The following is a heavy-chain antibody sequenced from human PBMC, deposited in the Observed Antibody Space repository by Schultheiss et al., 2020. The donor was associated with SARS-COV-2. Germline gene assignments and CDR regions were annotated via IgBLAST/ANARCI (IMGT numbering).Heavy chain of an antibody. Sequence: SGPTLVKPTQTLTLTCTFSGFSLTTGGMCVSWIGQPPGKALEWLARIDWDDDKYYSTSLRTRLTISKDTSKNQVVLTMTNMDPVDTATYYCARIGSGGSCYTGSFDYWGQGTLVTVSS. CDR3: ARIGSGGSCYTGSFDY. V-gene: IGHV2-70*11. CDR1: GFSLTTGGMC. CDR2: IDWDDDK. J-gene: IGHJ4*02. D-gene: IGHD2-15*01.